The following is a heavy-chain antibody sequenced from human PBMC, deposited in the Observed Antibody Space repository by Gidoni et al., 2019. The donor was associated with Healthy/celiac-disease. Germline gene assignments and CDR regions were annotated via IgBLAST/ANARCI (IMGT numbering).Heavy chain of an antibody. CDR1: GGSIRSSSYY. CDR2: IYYSGST. CDR3: ARGVIAAAGFDY. J-gene: IGHJ4*02. Sequence: QLQLQESGPGLVKPSETLSLTCTVSGGSIRSSSYYWGWLRQPPGKGLEWIGSIYYSGSTYYNPSLKSRVTISVDTSKNQFSLKLSSVTAADTAVYYCARGVIAAAGFDYWGQGTLVTVSS. D-gene: IGHD6-13*01. V-gene: IGHV4-39*01.